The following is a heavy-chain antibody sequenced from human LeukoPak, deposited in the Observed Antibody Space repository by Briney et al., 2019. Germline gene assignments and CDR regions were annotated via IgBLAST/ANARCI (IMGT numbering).Heavy chain of an antibody. Sequence: PSGTLSLTCGVSGGSISNGNWWSWVRQPPGKGLEWIGEIHRSGSTNCNPSLKSRVTISVDKSKNQFSLMLSSVTAADTAVYYCAGLPPRNWFDPWGQGTLVTVSS. CDR3: AGLPPRNWFDP. CDR1: GGSISNGNW. V-gene: IGHV4-4*02. J-gene: IGHJ5*02. CDR2: IHRSGST.